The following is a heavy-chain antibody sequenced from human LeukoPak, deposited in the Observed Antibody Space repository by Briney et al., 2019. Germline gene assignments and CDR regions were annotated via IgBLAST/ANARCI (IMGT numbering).Heavy chain of an antibody. V-gene: IGHV3-7*01. Sequence: GGSLRLPCAASGFSLSSYWMTWVRQAPGKGLERVANIKQDGSEKNYVDSVKGRFTISRDNAKKSLYLQMNSLRAEDTAVYYCARHLSGVTGYTYGRGIDYWGQGTLVTVSS. CDR3: ARHLSGVTGYTYGRGIDY. CDR1: GFSLSSYW. CDR2: IKQDGSEK. J-gene: IGHJ4*02. D-gene: IGHD5-18*01.